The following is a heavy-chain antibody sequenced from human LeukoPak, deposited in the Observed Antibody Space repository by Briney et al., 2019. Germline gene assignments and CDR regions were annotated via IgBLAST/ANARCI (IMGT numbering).Heavy chain of an antibody. Sequence: GGSLRLSCAASRFTFSSYSMNWVRQAPGKGLEWVSSIGSSSSYIYYADSVKGRFTISRDNAKNSLYLQMNSLRAEDTAVYYCARDYSSGWYANMDVWGEGTTVTVSS. CDR2: IGSSSSYI. D-gene: IGHD6-19*01. CDR3: ARDYSSGWYANMDV. J-gene: IGHJ6*03. V-gene: IGHV3-21*01. CDR1: RFTFSSYS.